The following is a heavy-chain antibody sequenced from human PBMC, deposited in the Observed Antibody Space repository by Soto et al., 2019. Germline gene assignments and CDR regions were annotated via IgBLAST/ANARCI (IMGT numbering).Heavy chain of an antibody. V-gene: IGHV4-59*12. CDR1: GGSISSYY. CDR2: IYYSGST. Sequence: SETLSLTCTVSGGSISSYYWSWIRQPPGNGLEWIGYIYYSGSTYYNPSLKSRVTISVDTSKNQFSLKLSSVTAADTAVYYCARVDRIAAAGSLYYYYGMDVWGQGTTVTVSS. CDR3: ARVDRIAAAGSLYYYYGMDV. D-gene: IGHD6-13*01. J-gene: IGHJ6*02.